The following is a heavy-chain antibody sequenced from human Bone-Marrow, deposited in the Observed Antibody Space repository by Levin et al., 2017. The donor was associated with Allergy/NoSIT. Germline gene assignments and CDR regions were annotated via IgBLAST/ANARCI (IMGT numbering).Heavy chain of an antibody. D-gene: IGHD2-2*01. CDR3: AGIGRGYCTSSSCWWFDP. V-gene: IGHV3-11*01. J-gene: IGHJ5*02. CDR1: GFNFGDYY. Sequence: SGGSLRLSCAASGFNFGDYYMSWIRQAPGKGLEWISYISITGSTIYYADSVKGRFTISRDNAKNSLYLQLNSLRAEDTAVYYCAGIGRGYCTSSSCWWFDPWGRGTLVTVSS. CDR2: ISITGSTI.